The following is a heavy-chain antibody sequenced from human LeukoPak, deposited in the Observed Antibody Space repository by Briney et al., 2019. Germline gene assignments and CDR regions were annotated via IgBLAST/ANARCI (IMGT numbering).Heavy chain of an antibody. CDR2: IYTSGST. CDR1: GGSISYY. Sequence: SETLSLTCTVSGGSISYYWIWIRQPAGKGLEWIGRIYTSGSTNYNPSLKSRVTISVDTSKNQFSLKLSSVTAADTAVYYCARTPPLLFGESWGQGTLVTVSS. V-gene: IGHV4-4*07. CDR3: ARTPPLLFGES. J-gene: IGHJ4*02. D-gene: IGHD3-10*01.